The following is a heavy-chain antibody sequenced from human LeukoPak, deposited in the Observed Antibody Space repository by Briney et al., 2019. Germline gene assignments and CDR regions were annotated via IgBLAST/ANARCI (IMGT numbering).Heavy chain of an antibody. Sequence: GGSLRLSCAASGFTFSDYWMSWVRQAPGKGPEWVATITQDGSEEHYVDSVKSRFTVSRDNARNSLFLQMNSLRVEDTAVYYCTTYKSWVAGDVWGQGTTVSVSS. J-gene: IGHJ6*02. V-gene: IGHV3-7*01. CDR1: GFTFSDYW. CDR3: TTYKSWVAGDV. D-gene: IGHD3-10*01. CDR2: ITQDGSEE.